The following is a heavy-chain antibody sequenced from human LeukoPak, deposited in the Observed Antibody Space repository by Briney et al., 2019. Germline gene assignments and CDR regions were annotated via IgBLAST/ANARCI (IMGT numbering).Heavy chain of an antibody. Sequence: GSLRLSCAASGFTFSSYWMSWVRQAPGKGLEWIGSIYHTGSTYYNPSFKSGVTISVDTSTKQFSLMQISLTTADPAAYYCSRDRKYYYHMDVGGKGTTVTVS. CDR2: IYHTGST. J-gene: IGHJ6*03. CDR3: SRDRKYYYHMDV. V-gene: IGHV4-4*02. CDR1: GFTFSSYW.